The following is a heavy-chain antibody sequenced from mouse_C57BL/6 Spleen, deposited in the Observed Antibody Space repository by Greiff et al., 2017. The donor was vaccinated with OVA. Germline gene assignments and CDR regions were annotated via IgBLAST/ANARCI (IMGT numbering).Heavy chain of an antibody. V-gene: IGHV3-6*01. J-gene: IGHJ1*03. CDR2: ISYDGSN. CDR3: ARDRYDYGGYFDV. CDR1: GYSITSGYY. Sequence: EVKLMESGPGLVKPSQSLSLTCSVTGYSITSGYYWNWIRQLPGNKREWMGYISYDGSNNYNPSLKNRISITRDTSKNQFFLKLNSVTTEDTATYYCARDRYDYGGYFDVWGTGTTVTVSS. D-gene: IGHD2-4*01.